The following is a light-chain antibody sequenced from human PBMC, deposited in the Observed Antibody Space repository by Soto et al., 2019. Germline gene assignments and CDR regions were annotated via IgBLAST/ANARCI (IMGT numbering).Light chain of an antibody. Sequence: ETGLTQSQGTLSLSPGERATLSCRASQSITNNYLAWYQQKPGLAPRLLIYGASSRVTGIPDRFSGSGSGTDFTLTISRLEPEDFAVYYFQQYRTSPITFGQGTRLEIK. J-gene: IGKJ5*01. CDR3: QQYRTSPIT. CDR2: GAS. V-gene: IGKV3-20*01. CDR1: QSITNNY.